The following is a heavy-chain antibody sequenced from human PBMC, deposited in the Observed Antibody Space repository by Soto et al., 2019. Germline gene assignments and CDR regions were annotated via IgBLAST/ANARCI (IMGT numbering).Heavy chain of an antibody. V-gene: IGHV3-21*01. CDR1: GFTFTRYS. J-gene: IGHJ4*02. CDR2: ISSTTNYI. Sequence: GGSLRLSCAASGFTFTRYSMNWVRQAPGKGLEWVSSISSTTNYIYYADSMKGRFTVSRDNAKNSVYLEMNSLSAEDTAVYYCARESEDLTSNFDYWGQGTLVTSPQ. CDR3: ARESEDLTSNFDY.